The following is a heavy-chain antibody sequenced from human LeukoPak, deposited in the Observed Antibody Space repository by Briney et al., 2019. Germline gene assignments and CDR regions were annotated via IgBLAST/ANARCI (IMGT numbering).Heavy chain of an antibody. CDR2: INHSGST. Sequence: SETLSLTCAVYGGSFSGYYWSWIRQPPGEGLEWIGEINHSGSTNYNPSLKSRVTISVDTSKNQFSLKLSSVTAADTAVYYCARDRGDWTLDYWGQGTLVTVSS. CDR1: GGSFSGYY. V-gene: IGHV4-34*01. D-gene: IGHD3/OR15-3a*01. J-gene: IGHJ4*02. CDR3: ARDRGDWTLDY.